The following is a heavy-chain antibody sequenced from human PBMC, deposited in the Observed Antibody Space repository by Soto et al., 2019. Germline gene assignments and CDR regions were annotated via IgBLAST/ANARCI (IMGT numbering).Heavy chain of an antibody. D-gene: IGHD2-8*01. J-gene: IGHJ5*02. Sequence: SLTCTVSGGSISSGGYYWSWIRQHPGKGLEWIGYIYYSGSTYYNPSLKSRVTISVDTSKNQFSLKLSSVAAADTAVYYCAKGYCTNGVRYTNWFDPWGQGTLVTVSS. CDR1: GGSISSGGYY. V-gene: IGHV4-31*03. CDR3: AKGYCTNGVRYTNWFDP. CDR2: IYYSGST.